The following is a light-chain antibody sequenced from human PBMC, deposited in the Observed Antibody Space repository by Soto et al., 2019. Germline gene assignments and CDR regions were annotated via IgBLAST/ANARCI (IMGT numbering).Light chain of an antibody. Sequence: EIVLTQSPGTLPLSPGERATLSCRASQSVSSSFLAWYQQKPGQAPRLLIYGASSRATGIPDRFSGSGSGTDFTLTSSRLDPEHVAVYYCQQYDRSPLTFGGGTTVEI. CDR3: QQYDRSPLT. CDR1: QSVSSSF. J-gene: IGKJ4*01. V-gene: IGKV3-20*01. CDR2: GAS.